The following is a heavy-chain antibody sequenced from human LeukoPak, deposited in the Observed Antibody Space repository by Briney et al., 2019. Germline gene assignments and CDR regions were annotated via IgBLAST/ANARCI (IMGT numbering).Heavy chain of an antibody. V-gene: IGHV4-34*01. CDR3: ARRTKLDYYYYYYMDV. CDR1: GGSFSGYY. CDR2: INHSGST. D-gene: IGHD4-23*01. Sequence: PSETLSLTCAVYGGSFSGYYWSWIRQPPGKGLEWIGEINHSGSTNYNPSLKSRVTISVDTSKNQFSLKLSSVTAADTAVYYCARRTKLDYYYYYYMDVWGKGTTVTVSS. J-gene: IGHJ6*03.